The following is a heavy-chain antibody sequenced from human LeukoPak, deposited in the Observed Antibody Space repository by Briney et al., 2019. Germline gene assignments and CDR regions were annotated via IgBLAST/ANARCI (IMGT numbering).Heavy chain of an antibody. CDR2: ISWDSGSI. CDR1: GFTFSSYA. CDR3: AKDIAYCSGGSCPFDY. J-gene: IGHJ4*02. Sequence: GGSLRLSCAASGFTFSSYAMSWVRQAPGKGLEWVSGISWDSGSIGYADSVKGRFTISRDNAKNSLYLQMNSLRAEDTALYYCAKDIAYCSGGSCPFDYWGQGTLVTVSS. V-gene: IGHV3-9*01. D-gene: IGHD2-15*01.